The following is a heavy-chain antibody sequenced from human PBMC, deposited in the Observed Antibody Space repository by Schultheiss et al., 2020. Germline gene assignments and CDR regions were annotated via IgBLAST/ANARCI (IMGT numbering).Heavy chain of an antibody. CDR1: GFTFSSYA. CDR3: AKDRPRGFDY. CDR2: MSYDGSQK. V-gene: IGHV3-30*04. J-gene: IGHJ4*02. Sequence: GGSLRLSCAASGFTFSSYAMHWVRQAPGKGLGWVAVMSYDGSQKYYADSVKGRFTISRDNAKNSLYLQMNSLRAEDTAVYYCAKDRPRGFDYWGQGTLVTVSS.